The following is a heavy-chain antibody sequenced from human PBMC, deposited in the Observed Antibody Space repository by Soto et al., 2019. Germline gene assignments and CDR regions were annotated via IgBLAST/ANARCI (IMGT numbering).Heavy chain of an antibody. J-gene: IGHJ4*02. D-gene: IGHD5-18*01. CDR2: IYSGGSA. CDR1: GFTVSSNY. V-gene: IGHV3-66*04. CDR3: ARHGYSYGGGYFDY. Sequence: PGGSLSLSCAASGFTVSSNYMSWVRQAPGKGLEWVSVIYSGGSAYYADSVKGRFTISRDNSKNTLYLQMNSLRAEDTAVYYRARHGYSYGGGYFDYWGQGTLVTVPS.